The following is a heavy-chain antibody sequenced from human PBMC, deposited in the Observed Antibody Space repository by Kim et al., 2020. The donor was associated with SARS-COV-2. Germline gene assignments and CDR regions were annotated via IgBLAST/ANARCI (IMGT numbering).Heavy chain of an antibody. D-gene: IGHD3-9*01. CDR2: INHSGST. Sequence: SETLSLTCAVYGGSFSGYYWSWIRQPPGKGLEWIGEINHSGSTNYNPSLKSRVTISVDTSKNQFSLKLSSVTAADTAVYYCARGRGGGLYYDILTGFNW. CDR3: ARGRGGGLYYDILTGFNW. J-gene: IGHJ5*01. CDR1: GGSFSGYY. V-gene: IGHV4-34*01.